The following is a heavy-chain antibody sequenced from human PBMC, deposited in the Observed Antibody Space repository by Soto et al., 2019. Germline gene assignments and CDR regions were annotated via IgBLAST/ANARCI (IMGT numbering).Heavy chain of an antibody. V-gene: IGHV3-48*01. CDR2: INTDGDVR. CDR1: GFTLSTAA. Sequence: GGSLRLSCKVSGFTLSTAAMNWVRQAPGKGLEWVSYINTDGDVRHYADSVKGRFTVSRDNAKNLVYLQMNNVGADDTAVYFCTRRDVFDLWGQGAPVTVSS. CDR3: TRRDVFDL. J-gene: IGHJ3*01.